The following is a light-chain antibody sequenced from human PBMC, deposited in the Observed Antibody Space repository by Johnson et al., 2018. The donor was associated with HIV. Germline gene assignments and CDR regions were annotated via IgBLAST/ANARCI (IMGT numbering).Light chain of an antibody. CDR2: ENN. J-gene: IGLJ1*01. CDR3: GTWDSSLMTWF. Sequence: QSALTQPPSVSAAPGQKVTISCSGSSSNIGNNYVSWYQQLPGTAPKLLIYENNKRPSGIPYRFSGSKSGTSATLGITGLNHGDEADYYFGTWDSSLMTWFFGTGTKVSVL. CDR1: SSNIGNNY. V-gene: IGLV1-51*02.